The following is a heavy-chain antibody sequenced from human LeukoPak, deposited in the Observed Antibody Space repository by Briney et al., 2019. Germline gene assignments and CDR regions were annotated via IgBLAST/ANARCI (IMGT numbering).Heavy chain of an antibody. CDR1: GFTFSSHW. D-gene: IGHD6-19*01. J-gene: IGHJ4*02. CDR2: LKQDGSEK. V-gene: IGHV3-7*01. CDR3: ARTSSGWYGGPIDY. Sequence: AGGSLRLSCAASGFTFSSHWMSWVRQAPGKGLEWVANLKQDGSEKYYVDSVKGRFTISRDNAKNSLYLQMNSLRAEDTAVYYCARTSSGWYGGPIDYWGQGTLVTVSS.